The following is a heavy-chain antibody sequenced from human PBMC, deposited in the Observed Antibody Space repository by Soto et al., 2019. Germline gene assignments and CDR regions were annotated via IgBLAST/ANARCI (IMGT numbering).Heavy chain of an antibody. V-gene: IGHV1-2*04. D-gene: IGHD6-13*01. CDR2: INPNSGGT. CDR1: GYTFTGYY. J-gene: IGHJ6*02. Sequence: ASVKVSCKASGYTFTGYYMHWVRQAPGQGLEWMGWINPNSGGTNYAQKFQGWVTMTRDTSISTAYMELSRLRSDDTAVYYCARDMGAAPGYHRPYYYYYGMDVWGQGTTVTVSS. CDR3: ARDMGAAPGYHRPYYYYYGMDV.